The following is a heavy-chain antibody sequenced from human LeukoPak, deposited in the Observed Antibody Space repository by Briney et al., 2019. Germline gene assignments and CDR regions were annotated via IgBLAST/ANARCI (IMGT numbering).Heavy chain of an antibody. V-gene: IGHV3-23*01. CDR2: ISGSGGST. CDR1: GFTFSSYA. D-gene: IGHD3-22*01. J-gene: IGHJ4*02. Sequence: GGSLRLSCAASGFTFSSYAMSWVRQAPGRGLAWVSGISGSGGSTYYADSVKGRFTISRDTSKNTLYLQMNSLRAEDTAVYYCARGRYYDNSVYYYFDYWGQGTLVTVSS. CDR3: ARGRYYDNSVYYYFDY.